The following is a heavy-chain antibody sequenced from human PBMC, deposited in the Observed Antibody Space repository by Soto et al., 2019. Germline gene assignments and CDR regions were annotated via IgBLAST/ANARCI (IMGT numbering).Heavy chain of an antibody. J-gene: IGHJ4*02. V-gene: IGHV4-59*01. Sequence: SETLSLTCTVSGGSISRYYWSWMRQPPGKELEWVGEIYYSGSTNYNPSLKSRVTISVDTSKNQFSLKLSSVTAADTDVYYCARDKGDQGFDCWGQGTLVNVSS. D-gene: IGHD2-21*02. CDR1: GGSISRYY. CDR3: ARDKGDQGFDC. CDR2: IYYSGST.